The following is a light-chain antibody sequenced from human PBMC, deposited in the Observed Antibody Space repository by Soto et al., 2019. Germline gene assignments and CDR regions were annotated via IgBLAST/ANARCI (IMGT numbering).Light chain of an antibody. CDR3: ATWDDSRNGQGV. J-gene: IGLJ3*02. CDR2: SNN. CDR1: SSNIGINA. V-gene: IGLV1-44*01. Sequence: QSVLTQPPSASGTPGQRVTISCSGSSSNIGINAVSWYQQLPGTAPKLLIYSNNQRPSRVPDRISGSKSGTSASLAISGLQSEDEADYYCATWDDSRNGQGVFGGGTKLTVL.